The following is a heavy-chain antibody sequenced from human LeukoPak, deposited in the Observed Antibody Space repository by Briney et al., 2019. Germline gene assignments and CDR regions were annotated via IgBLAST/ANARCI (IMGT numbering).Heavy chain of an antibody. J-gene: IGHJ1*01. CDR1: GFTFSSCA. CDR2: ISYDGSNK. V-gene: IGHV3-30-3*01. CDR3: ARPVVSLTN. Sequence: GGSLRPSCAASGFTFSSCAMHWVRQAPGKGLEWVAVISYDGSNKYYADSVKGRFTISRDNSKNTLYLQMNSLRAEDTAVYYCARPVVSLTNWGQGTLVTVSS.